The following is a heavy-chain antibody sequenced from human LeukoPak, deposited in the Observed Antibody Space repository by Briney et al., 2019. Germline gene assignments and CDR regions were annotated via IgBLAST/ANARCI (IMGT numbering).Heavy chain of an antibody. CDR3: AREDYYGSGFDP. CDR1: GGTFSSYT. CDR2: IIPILGIA. J-gene: IGHJ5*02. V-gene: IGHV1-69*04. D-gene: IGHD3-10*01. Sequence: SVKVSCKASGGTFSSYTISWVRQAPGQGLEWMGRIIPILGIANYAQKFQGRVTITADKSTSTAYMELSSLRSEDAAVYYCAREDYYGSGFDPWGQGTLVTVSS.